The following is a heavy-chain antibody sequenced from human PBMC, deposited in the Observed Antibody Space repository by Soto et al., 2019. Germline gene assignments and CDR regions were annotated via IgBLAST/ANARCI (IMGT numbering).Heavy chain of an antibody. CDR1: GGTFSSYA. CDR3: ARDQITMARGVTVYYYYYGMDV. Sequence: GASVKVSCKASGGTFSSYAISWVRQAPGQGLEWMGGIIPIFGTANYAQKFQGRVTITADESTSTAYMELSSLRSEDTAVYYCARDQITMARGVTVYYYYYGMDVWGQGTTVTVSS. D-gene: IGHD3-10*01. J-gene: IGHJ6*02. CDR2: IIPIFGTA. V-gene: IGHV1-69*13.